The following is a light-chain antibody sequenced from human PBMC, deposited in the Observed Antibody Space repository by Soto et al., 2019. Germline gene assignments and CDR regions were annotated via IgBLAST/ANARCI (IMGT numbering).Light chain of an antibody. CDR2: GAS. CDR1: QSVSSN. V-gene: IGKV3-15*01. Sequence: EXVMTQSPATLSVSPGERATLSCRASQSVSSNLAWYQQKPGQAPRLLIYGASTRATGIPARFSGSGSGTEFTLTISSLQSEDFAVYYCQQYNNWPPMTFGQGTKVDI. J-gene: IGKJ1*01. CDR3: QQYNNWPPMT.